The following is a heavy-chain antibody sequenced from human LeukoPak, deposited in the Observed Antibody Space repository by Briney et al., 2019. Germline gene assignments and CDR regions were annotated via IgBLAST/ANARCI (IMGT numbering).Heavy chain of an antibody. CDR3: VRDPGWVQDDY. CDR1: GYTFTDYY. J-gene: IGHJ4*02. D-gene: IGHD1-26*01. CDR2: IHPPSGGT. Sequence: ASVKVSCKASGYTFTDYYIHWVRQAPGQGLEWMGWIHPPSGGTNYAEKLQGRVTMTRDTSISAAYMELTRLTSDDAGVYDCVRDPGWVQDDYWGQGTLLTVSS. V-gene: IGHV1-2*02.